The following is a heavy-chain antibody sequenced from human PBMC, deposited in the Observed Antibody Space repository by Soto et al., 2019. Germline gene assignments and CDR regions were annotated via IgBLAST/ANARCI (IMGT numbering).Heavy chain of an antibody. V-gene: IGHV4-31*03. CDR2: IYYSGGT. J-gene: IGHJ4*02. CDR3: ASSPKYYYDSSGYLGY. CDR1: GGSISSGGYY. D-gene: IGHD3-22*01. Sequence: QVQLQESGPGLVKPSQTLSLTCTVSGGSISSGGYYWSWIRQHPGKGLEWIGYIYYSGGTSYNPSLKSRVTISVDTSKHQFSLKLSSVTAADTAVYYCASSPKYYYDSSGYLGYWGQGTLVTVSS.